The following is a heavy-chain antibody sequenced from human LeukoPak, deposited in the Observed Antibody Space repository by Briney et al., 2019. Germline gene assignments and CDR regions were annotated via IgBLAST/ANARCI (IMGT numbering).Heavy chain of an antibody. Sequence: PSETLSLTCAVDGGSFSGYYRSWIRQPAGQGLESIGEINHSGSTNYNPSLKSRVTISVDTSKNQFSLKLSSVTAADTAVYYCARFEFPSDSSGYYYWGQGTLVTVSS. J-gene: IGHJ4*02. D-gene: IGHD3-22*01. V-gene: IGHV4-34*01. CDR1: GGSFSGYY. CDR2: INHSGST. CDR3: ARFEFPSDSSGYYY.